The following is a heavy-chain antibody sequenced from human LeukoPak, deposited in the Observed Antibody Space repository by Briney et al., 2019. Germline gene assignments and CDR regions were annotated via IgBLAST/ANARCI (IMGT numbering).Heavy chain of an antibody. CDR1: GFSFSSFG. V-gene: IGHV3-30*03. J-gene: IGHJ4*01. CDR2: ISYDGNKK. D-gene: IGHD6-19*01. Sequence: GGSLRLSCAASGFSFSSFGMHWLRQAPGKGLEWVAVISYDGNKKYYGDSVKGRFTISRDNSMNTLYLKMNSLRADDTAVYYCSRDPRGIALAGTYDYWGQGILVTVSS. CDR3: SRDPRGIALAGTYDY.